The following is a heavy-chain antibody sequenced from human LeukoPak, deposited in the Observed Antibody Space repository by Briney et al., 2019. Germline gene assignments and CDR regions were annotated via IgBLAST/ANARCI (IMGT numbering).Heavy chain of an antibody. CDR3: AARSIVGANFDY. CDR1: GYTFTSYG. J-gene: IGHJ4*02. Sequence: ASVMVSCKASGYTFTSYGISWVRQAPGQGLEWMGWISAYNGNTNYAQKLQGRVTMTTDTSTSTAYMELRSLRSDDTAVYYCAARSIVGANFDYWGQGTLVTVSS. CDR2: ISAYNGNT. D-gene: IGHD1-26*01. V-gene: IGHV1-18*01.